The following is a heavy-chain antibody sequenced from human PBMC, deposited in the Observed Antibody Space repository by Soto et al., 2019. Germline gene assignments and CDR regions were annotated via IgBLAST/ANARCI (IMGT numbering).Heavy chain of an antibody. CDR1: GFTFSSYA. Sequence: EVQLLESGGGLVQPGGSLRLSCAASGFTFSSYAMSWVRQAPGKGLEWVSTISARGGSTYYADSVKGRFTISRDNSKNTLYLQMNRLRAEDTAVCYCAKERWEGDGMDVWGQGTRVTVSS. D-gene: IGHD1-26*01. J-gene: IGHJ6*02. CDR3: AKERWEGDGMDV. CDR2: ISARGGST. V-gene: IGHV3-23*01.